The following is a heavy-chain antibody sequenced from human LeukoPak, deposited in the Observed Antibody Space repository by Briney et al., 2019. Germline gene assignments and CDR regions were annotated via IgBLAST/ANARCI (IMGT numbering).Heavy chain of an antibody. V-gene: IGHV3-53*01. CDR1: GFTVSNNY. CDR3: WAYYYDSSGYSTRFDY. CDR2: IYSGGST. Sequence: PGGSLRLSCAASGFTVSNNYMNWVRQAPGKGLEWVSVIYSGGSTYYADSVEGRFTISRDNSKNTLYLQMNSLRAEDTAVYYCWAYYYDSSGYSTRFDYWGQGTLVTVSS. J-gene: IGHJ4*02. D-gene: IGHD3-22*01.